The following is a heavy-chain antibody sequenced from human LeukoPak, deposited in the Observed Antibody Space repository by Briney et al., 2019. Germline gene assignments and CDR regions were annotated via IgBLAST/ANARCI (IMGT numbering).Heavy chain of an antibody. CDR2: IMGSGGST. D-gene: IGHD5-12*01. CDR1: GFTFSGYA. V-gene: IGHV3-23*01. J-gene: IGHJ4*02. Sequence: GGSLRFSCAASGFTFSGYAMSGVRQAPGKGLEWFSAIMGSGGSTYYADSVKGRFTISRDNSKNTLYLQMNSLRAEDTAVYYCAKDPRAPGIRLYYFDYWGQGTLVTVSS. CDR3: AKDPRAPGIRLYYFDY.